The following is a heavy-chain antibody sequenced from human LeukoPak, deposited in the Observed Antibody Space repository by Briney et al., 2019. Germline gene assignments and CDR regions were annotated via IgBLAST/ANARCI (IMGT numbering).Heavy chain of an antibody. CDR3: ARVGDGYNHDAFDI. CDR2: IYSGGST. CDR1: GSTVSSNY. D-gene: IGHD5-24*01. V-gene: IGHV3-66*01. J-gene: IGHJ3*02. Sequence: PGGSLRLSCAASGSTVSSNYMSWVRQAPGKGLEWVSVIYSGGSTYYADSVKGRFTISRDNSKNTLYLQMNSLRAEDTAVYYCARVGDGYNHDAFDIWGQGTMVTVSS.